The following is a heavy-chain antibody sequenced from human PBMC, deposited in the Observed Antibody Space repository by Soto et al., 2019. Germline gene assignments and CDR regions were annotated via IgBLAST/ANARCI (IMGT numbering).Heavy chain of an antibody. J-gene: IGHJ4*02. V-gene: IGHV4-34*01. Sequence: SETLSLTCAVYGGSFSGYYWSWIRQPPGKGLEWIGEINHSGSTNYNPSLKSRVTISVDTSKNQFSLKLSSVTAADTAVYYCARGRTQWLRSVYFDYWGQGTLVTVS. CDR2: INHSGST. CDR3: ARGRTQWLRSVYFDY. CDR1: GGSFSGYY. D-gene: IGHD5-12*01.